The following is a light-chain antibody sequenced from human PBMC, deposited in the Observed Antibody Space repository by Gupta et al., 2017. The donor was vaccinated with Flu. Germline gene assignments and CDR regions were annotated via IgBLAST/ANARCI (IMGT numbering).Light chain of an antibody. V-gene: IGLV8-61*01. Sequence: QTVVTQEPSFSVSPGGTVTLTCGLSSGSVSTSYYPSWYQQTPGQAPRTLIYITNTRSSGVPDRFSGSILGNKAALTITGAQADDESDYYCVLYMGSGMWVFGGGTKLTVL. CDR2: ITN. CDR1: SGSVSTSYY. CDR3: VLYMGSGMWV. J-gene: IGLJ3*02.